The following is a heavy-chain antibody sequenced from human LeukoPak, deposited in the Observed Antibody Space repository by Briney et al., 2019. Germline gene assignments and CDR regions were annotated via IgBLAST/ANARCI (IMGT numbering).Heavy chain of an antibody. CDR3: ARTGYSGYDYGFDY. CDR2: IDWDDDK. D-gene: IGHD5-12*01. Sequence: SGPALGKPTQTLTLTCTFSGFSLSTSGMCVSWIRQPPGKALEGLALIDWDDDKYYSTSLKTRLNISKDTSKNQVVLTMTNMDPVDTATYYCARTGYSGYDYGFDYWGQGTLVTVSS. CDR1: GFSLSTSGMC. J-gene: IGHJ4*02. V-gene: IGHV2-70*01.